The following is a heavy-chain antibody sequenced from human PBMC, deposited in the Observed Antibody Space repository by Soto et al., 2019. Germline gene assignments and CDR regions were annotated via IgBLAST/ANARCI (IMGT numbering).Heavy chain of an antibody. CDR1: RFTFSRYA. Sequence: LRLSCAASRFTFSRYAMSWVRQAPGKGLEWVSTISGSGGSTYYAASVKGRFTISRDNSKNTLYLQMNSLRDEDTAVYYCGPQILWFGELPNFDYWGQGTLVTVSS. CDR3: GPQILWFGELPNFDY. D-gene: IGHD3-10*01. V-gene: IGHV3-23*01. CDR2: ISGSGGST. J-gene: IGHJ4*02.